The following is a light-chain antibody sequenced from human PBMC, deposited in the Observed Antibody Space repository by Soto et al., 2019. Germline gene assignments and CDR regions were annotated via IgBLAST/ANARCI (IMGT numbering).Light chain of an antibody. CDR3: AAWDDSLRGMV. Sequence: QSVLTQAPSASGTPGQSVTISCSGSSSNIGSGSNLGNNFVYWYQQFTGTAPKLLIYRNNLRPSGVPDRFSVSKSGTSASLAISGLRSEDEADYYCAAWDDSLRGMVFGGGTKLTVL. CDR1: SSNIGSGSNLGNNF. J-gene: IGLJ2*01. V-gene: IGLV1-47*01. CDR2: RNN.